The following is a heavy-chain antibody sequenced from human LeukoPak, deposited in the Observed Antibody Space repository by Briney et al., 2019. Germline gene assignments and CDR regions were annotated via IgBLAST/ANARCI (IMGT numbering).Heavy chain of an antibody. Sequence: ASVKVSCKASGYTFTSYGISWVRQAPGQGLEWMGWISAHNGNTYYAQKFRGRVTMTTDTSTSTAYMELRSLSSDDTAVYYCARGPYCSGATCYSQYFDFWGQGTLVPVSS. CDR2: ISAHNGNT. D-gene: IGHD2-15*01. CDR3: ARGPYCSGATCYSQYFDF. J-gene: IGHJ4*02. CDR1: GYTFTSYG. V-gene: IGHV1-18*01.